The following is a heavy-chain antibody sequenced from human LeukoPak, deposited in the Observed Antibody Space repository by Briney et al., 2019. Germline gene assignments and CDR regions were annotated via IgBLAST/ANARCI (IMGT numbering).Heavy chain of an antibody. V-gene: IGHV3-11*01. CDR2: INNSGNTL. CDR3: AKDSPVATR. CDR1: GFTFTNHY. J-gene: IGHJ4*02. Sequence: GGSLRLSCAASGFTFTNHYMTWIRQAPGKGLEWISYINNSGNTLYYTDSLKGRFTISRDNSKNSLYLQMNSLTAEDTAVYYCAKDSPVATRWGQGTLVAVSS. D-gene: IGHD2-15*01.